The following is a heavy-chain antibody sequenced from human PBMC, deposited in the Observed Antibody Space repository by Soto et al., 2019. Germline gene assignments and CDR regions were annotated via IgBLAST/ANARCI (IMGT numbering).Heavy chain of an antibody. CDR3: AKGAHYYDSSGYYSSFAS. CDR2: ISYDGSNK. D-gene: IGHD3-22*01. J-gene: IGHJ4*02. Sequence: PGGSLRLSCAASGFTFSSYGMHWVRQAPGKGLESVAVISYDGSNKYYADSVKGRFTISRDNSKNTLYLQMNSLRAEDTAVYYCAKGAHYYDSSGYYSSFASWGQGTLVTVSS. CDR1: GFTFSSYG. V-gene: IGHV3-30*18.